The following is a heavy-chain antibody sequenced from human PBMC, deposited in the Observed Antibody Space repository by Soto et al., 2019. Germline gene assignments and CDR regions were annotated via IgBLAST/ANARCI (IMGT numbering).Heavy chain of an antibody. J-gene: IGHJ5*02. CDR2: ISSNGGST. D-gene: IGHD5-12*01. V-gene: IGHV3-64*01. Sequence: EVQLVESGGGLVQPGGSLRLSCAASGFTFSSYAMHWVRQAPGKGLEYVSLISSNGGSTYYANSVKGRFTISRDNSKNTLYLQMGSLRAEDTAVYYCATVQSAYGGYDPWGQGTLVTVAS. CDR1: GFTFSSYA. CDR3: ATVQSAYGGYDP.